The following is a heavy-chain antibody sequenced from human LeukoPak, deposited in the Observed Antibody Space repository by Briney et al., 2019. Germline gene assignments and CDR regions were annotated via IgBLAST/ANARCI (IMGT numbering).Heavy chain of an antibody. CDR1: GGSFSGYY. V-gene: IGHV4-34*01. CDR2: INHSGST. D-gene: IGHD3-16*01. Sequence: SETLSLTCAVYGGSFSGYYWSWIRQPPGRGREWIGEINHSGSTNYNPSLKSRVTISVDMSKNQFSLNLSSVTAADTAVYYCARLGGAYVGHFDYWGQGTLVTVSS. CDR3: ARLGGAYVGHFDY. J-gene: IGHJ4*02.